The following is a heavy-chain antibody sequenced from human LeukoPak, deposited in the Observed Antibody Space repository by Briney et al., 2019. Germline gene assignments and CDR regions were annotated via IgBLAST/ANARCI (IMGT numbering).Heavy chain of an antibody. J-gene: IGHJ4*02. CDR2: IYHSGST. D-gene: IGHD3-9*01. V-gene: IGHV4-38-2*02. CDR3: ARARYFDWFQPQKAKYFDY. Sequence: SETLSLTCTVSGYSISSGYYWGWIRQPPGKGLEWIGSIYHSGSTYYNPSLKSRVTISVDTSKNQFSLKLSSVTAADTAVYYCARARYFDWFQPQKAKYFDYWGQGTLVTVSS. CDR1: GYSISSGYY.